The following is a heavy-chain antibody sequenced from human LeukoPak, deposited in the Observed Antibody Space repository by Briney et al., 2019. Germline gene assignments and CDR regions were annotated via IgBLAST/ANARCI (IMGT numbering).Heavy chain of an antibody. CDR3: ARALRTGQGDYVPVL. CDR1: GYKFTNYW. D-gene: IGHD4-17*01. CDR2: IYPGDSET. Sequence: GESLKISCKASGYKFTNYWIGWVRQMPVKGLEWMTIIYPGDSETRYSPSFQGQVTISADKSIGTMYLQWSSLKASDTAMYYCARALRTGQGDYVPVLWGQGTLVIVSS. J-gene: IGHJ4*02. V-gene: IGHV5-51*01.